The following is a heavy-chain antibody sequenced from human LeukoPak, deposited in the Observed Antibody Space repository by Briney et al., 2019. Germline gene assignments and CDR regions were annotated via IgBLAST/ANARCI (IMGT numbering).Heavy chain of an antibody. Sequence: SGTLSLTCAVSGGSISSNNWWSWVRQPPGKGLEWIGEIFHSGSTNYNPSLKSRVTILVDKSKNQFSLKLNSVTAADTAVYYCVSAEPRGSVWYPYWGQGTLVIVSS. CDR1: GGSISSNNW. J-gene: IGHJ4*02. D-gene: IGHD6-13*01. V-gene: IGHV4-4*02. CDR3: VSAEPRGSVWYPY. CDR2: IFHSGST.